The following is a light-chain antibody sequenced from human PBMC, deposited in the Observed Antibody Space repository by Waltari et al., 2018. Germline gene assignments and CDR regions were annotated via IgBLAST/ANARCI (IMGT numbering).Light chain of an antibody. CDR2: DTS. CDR1: TGAVTSGHY. CDR3: LLSYSGALNV. Sequence: QAVVTQEPSLTVSPGGTVTHTCGSSTGAVTSGHYPYWFQQKPGQAPRTLIYDTSNKHSWTPARFSGSLLGGKAALTLSGAQPEDEAEYYCLLSYSGALNVFGSGTKVTVL. J-gene: IGLJ6*01. V-gene: IGLV7-46*01.